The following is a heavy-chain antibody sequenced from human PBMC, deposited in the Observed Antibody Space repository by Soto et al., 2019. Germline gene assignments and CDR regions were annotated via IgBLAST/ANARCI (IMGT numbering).Heavy chain of an antibody. J-gene: IGHJ4*02. CDR3: VREVGDSSVDY. D-gene: IGHD6-19*01. V-gene: IGHV1-46*01. CDR2: INPSGGST. Sequence: QVQLVQSGAEVNKPGASVKVSCKASGYTFTHYYIYWVRQAPGQGLEWMGIINPSGGSTSYAQKFQGRVTMTRDTSTRTVYMDLSRLKSEDSAMYYCVREVGDSSVDYWGQGTRVSVSS. CDR1: GYTFTHYY.